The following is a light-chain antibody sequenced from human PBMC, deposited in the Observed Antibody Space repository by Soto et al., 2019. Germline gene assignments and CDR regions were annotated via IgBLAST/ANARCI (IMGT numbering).Light chain of an antibody. Sequence: IVMTQSPATVSASPGERVTLSCRASQSVSGNVAWYHQKPGQPPRLLVYGASTTATDIPARFFGSWSETDFTLTITRLHSEDFGTYYCQQFNSWPLTFGQGTKVEIK. V-gene: IGKV3-15*01. CDR3: QQFNSWPLT. J-gene: IGKJ1*01. CDR1: QSVSGN. CDR2: GAS.